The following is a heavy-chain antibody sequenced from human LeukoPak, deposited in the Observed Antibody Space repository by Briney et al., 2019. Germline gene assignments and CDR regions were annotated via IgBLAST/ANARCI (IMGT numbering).Heavy chain of an antibody. CDR3: ARPRVPDS. Sequence: PGGSLRLSWAASGFTFSTSWMSWVRQAPGKGLEWVANIKHDASETNYVDSVKGRFTISRDNAKNSLYLQMNSLRAEDTAVYYCARPRVPDSWGQGTLVTVSS. CDR2: IKHDASET. CDR1: GFTFSTSW. V-gene: IGHV3-7*01. J-gene: IGHJ4*02.